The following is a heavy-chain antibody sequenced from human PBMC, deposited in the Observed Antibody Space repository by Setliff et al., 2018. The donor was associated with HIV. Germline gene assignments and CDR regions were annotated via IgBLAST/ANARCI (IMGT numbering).Heavy chain of an antibody. CDR2: MNPSGGST. J-gene: IGHJ6*02. CDR1: EYTFTNYY. D-gene: IGHD3-22*01. Sequence: ASVKVSCKASEYTFTNYYIHWVRQGPGQGLGWVGIMNPSGGSTTYAQKFQDRVTMTRDTSTSTGYMELRSLRSEDTAVYYCARGSDASGYYPIYYYYGMDVWCQGTTVTVSS. CDR3: ARGSDASGYYPIYYYYGMDV. V-gene: IGHV1-46*01.